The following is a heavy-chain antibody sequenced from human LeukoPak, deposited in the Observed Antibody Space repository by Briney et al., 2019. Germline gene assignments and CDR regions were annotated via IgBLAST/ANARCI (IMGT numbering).Heavy chain of an antibody. D-gene: IGHD6-6*01. V-gene: IGHV4-59*12. J-gene: IGHJ2*01. CDR2: IYYSGST. Sequence: SETLSLTCTVSGGSISSYYWSWIRQPPGKGLEWIGYIYYSGSTNYNPSLKSRVTISVDTSKNQFSLKLGSVTAADTAVYYCARASHGWYFDLWGRGTLVTVSS. CDR1: GGSISSYY. CDR3: ARASHGWYFDL.